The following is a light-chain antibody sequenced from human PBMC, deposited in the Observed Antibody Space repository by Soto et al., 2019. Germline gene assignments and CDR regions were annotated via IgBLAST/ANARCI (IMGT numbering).Light chain of an antibody. CDR1: QTVTSNY. Sequence: EIVLTQSPGTLSSSPGERATLSCRASQTVTSNYLAWYQQKPGQAPRLLFFGASTRATGLPDRFSGGGSGTDFTLTISRLEPEDFAVYYCQQYGSSPGTFGQGTKVDIK. J-gene: IGKJ1*01. CDR2: GAS. CDR3: QQYGSSPGT. V-gene: IGKV3-20*01.